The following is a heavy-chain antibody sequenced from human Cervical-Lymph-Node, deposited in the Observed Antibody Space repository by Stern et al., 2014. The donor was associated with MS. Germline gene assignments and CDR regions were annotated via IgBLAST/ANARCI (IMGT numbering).Heavy chain of an antibody. J-gene: IGHJ4*02. CDR1: GFTFDDYA. V-gene: IGHV3-9*01. D-gene: IGHD2-15*01. Sequence: VQLVQSGGGLVQPGRSLRLSCAASGFTFDDYAMHWVRHAPGKGLEWVSGISWNSGNIGYADSVKGRLTISRDHATNSLDLQMNSLRAEDTALYYCAKDINLRGTYYFDYWGQGTLVTVSS. CDR3: AKDINLRGTYYFDY. CDR2: ISWNSGNI.